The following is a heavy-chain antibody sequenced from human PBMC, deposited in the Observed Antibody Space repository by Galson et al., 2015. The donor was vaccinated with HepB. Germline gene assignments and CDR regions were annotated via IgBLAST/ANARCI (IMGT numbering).Heavy chain of an antibody. J-gene: IGHJ6*02. CDR1: EYTFSAYW. Sequence: SLRLSCAASEYTFSAYWIHWVRQTPGKGLVWVSSINTEGNIKRCTDSVKGRFTISRDNAKNTVHLQMSSLRGDDTGVYYCAGLGGRSGVDVWGQGTTVTVFS. D-gene: IGHD1-26*01. V-gene: IGHV3-74*01. CDR2: INTEGNIK. CDR3: AGLGGRSGVDV.